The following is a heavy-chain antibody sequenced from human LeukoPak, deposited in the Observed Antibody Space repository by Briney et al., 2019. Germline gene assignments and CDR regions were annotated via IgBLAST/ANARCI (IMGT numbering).Heavy chain of an antibody. CDR2: IIPIFGTA. D-gene: IGHD3-16*01. V-gene: IGHV1-69*13. Sequence: SVKVSCKASGGTFISYAISWVRQAPGQGLEWMGGIIPIFGTANYAQKFQGRVTITADESTSTAYMELSSLRSEDTSVYYCARRLGNLGFHYDYWGQGTLVTVSS. CDR3: ARRLGNLGFHYDY. J-gene: IGHJ4*02. CDR1: GGTFISYA.